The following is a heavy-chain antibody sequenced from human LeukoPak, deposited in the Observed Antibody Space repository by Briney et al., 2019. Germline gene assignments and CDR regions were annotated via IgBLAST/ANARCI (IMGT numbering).Heavy chain of an antibody. D-gene: IGHD3-9*01. J-gene: IGHJ4*02. CDR3: ATGDTRLRYFDWLIPFDY. CDR1: GFTLTNYD. V-gene: IGHV1-8*01. Sequence: ASVKVSCKASGFTLTNYDINWVRQAPGQGLEWMGWMNPINGNTGYARKFQGRVTMTEDTSTDTAYMELSSLRSEDTAVYYCATGDTRLRYFDWLIPFDYWGQGTLVTVSS. CDR2: MNPINGNT.